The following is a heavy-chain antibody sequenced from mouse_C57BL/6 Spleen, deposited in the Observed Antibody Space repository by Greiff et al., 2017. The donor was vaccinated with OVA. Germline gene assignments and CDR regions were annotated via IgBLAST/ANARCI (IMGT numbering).Heavy chain of an antibody. J-gene: IGHJ4*01. CDR2: IDPSDSYT. Sequence: QVQLQQPGAELVMPGASVKLSCKASGYTFTSYWMHWVKQRPGQGLEWIGEIDPSDSYTNYNQKFKGKSTLTVDKSSSTAYMQLSSLTSEDSAVDYCARPNGYYGAYAMDYWGQGTSVTVSS. V-gene: IGHV1-69*01. CDR3: ARPNGYYGAYAMDY. D-gene: IGHD2-3*01. CDR1: GYTFTSYW.